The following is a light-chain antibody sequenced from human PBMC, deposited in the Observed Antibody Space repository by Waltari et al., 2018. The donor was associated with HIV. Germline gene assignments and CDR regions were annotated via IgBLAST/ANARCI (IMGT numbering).Light chain of an antibody. CDR1: SGRIASNY. V-gene: IGLV6-57*03. CDR2: EGN. CDR3: QSYDTNNPRVI. J-gene: IGLJ2*01. Sequence: NFMLTQPHSVSESPGKTVIISCTRSSGRIASNYVQWYPQRPGSVPTIVIYEGNQRPSGVPDRFSGSIDSSSNSASLTISGLKTEDEADYYCQSYDTNNPRVIIGGGTKLTVL.